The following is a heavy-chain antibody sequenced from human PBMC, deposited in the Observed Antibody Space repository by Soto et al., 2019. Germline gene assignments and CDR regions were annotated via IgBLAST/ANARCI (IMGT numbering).Heavy chain of an antibody. V-gene: IGHV3-30*03. Sequence: QVHLVESGGGVVQPGRSLRLSCAASGFTFSNFGMLWVRQAPGKGLAWVAAITYTGSSKYYADSVKGRFTISRDTSTNTLFLQMSSLRPEDTAMSYCARFWGPMASLVDDFWGQGTLVTVSS. J-gene: IGHJ4*02. D-gene: IGHD3-16*01. CDR2: ITYTGSSK. CDR1: GFTFSNFG. CDR3: ARFWGPMASLVDDF.